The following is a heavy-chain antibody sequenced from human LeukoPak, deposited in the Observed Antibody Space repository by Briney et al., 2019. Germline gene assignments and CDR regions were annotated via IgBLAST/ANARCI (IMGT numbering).Heavy chain of an antibody. J-gene: IGHJ4*02. CDR3: ARVEMATIVPFDY. V-gene: IGHV1-8*01. CDR2: MNPNSGNT. D-gene: IGHD5-24*01. CDR1: GYTFTSYD. Sequence: ASVKVSCKASGYTFTSYDINWVRQATGQGLEWMGWMNPNSGNTGYAQKFQGRVTMTRNTSISTAYMELSSLRSEDTAVYYCARVEMATIVPFDYWGQGTLVTVSS.